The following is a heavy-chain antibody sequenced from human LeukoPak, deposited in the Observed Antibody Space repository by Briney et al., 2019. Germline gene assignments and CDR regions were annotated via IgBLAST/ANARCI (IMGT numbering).Heavy chain of an antibody. V-gene: IGHV4-39*01. D-gene: IGHD3-10*01. CDR3: ARLRGPNWFDP. Sequence: SETLSLTCTVSGGSISSSSYYWGWIRQTPGKGLEWIGSIYYSGSTYYNPSLKSRVTISVDTSKNQFSLKLSSVTAADTAVYYCARLRGPNWFDPWGQGTLVTVSS. CDR2: IYYSGST. J-gene: IGHJ5*02. CDR1: GGSISSSSYY.